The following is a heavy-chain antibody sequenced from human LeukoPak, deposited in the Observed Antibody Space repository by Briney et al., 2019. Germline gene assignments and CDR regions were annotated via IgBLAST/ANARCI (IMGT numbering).Heavy chain of an antibody. J-gene: IGHJ4*02. CDR3: ARDCGSDSNYGDYFDY. Sequence: PSETLSLTCTVSGGSISSSSYYWGWIRQPPGKGLEWIGYIYHSGSTYYNPSLKSRVTISLDRSKNQFSLKLSSVTAADTAVYYCARDCGSDSNYGDYFDYWGQGTLVTVSS. V-gene: IGHV4-39*07. CDR1: GGSISSSSYY. D-gene: IGHD4-11*01. CDR2: IYHSGST.